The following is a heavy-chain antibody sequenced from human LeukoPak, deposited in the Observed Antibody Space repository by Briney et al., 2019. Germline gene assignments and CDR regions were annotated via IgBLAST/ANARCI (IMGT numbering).Heavy chain of an antibody. CDR3: ARLDHSGYDY. D-gene: IGHD3-22*01. CDR1: GFAFSSYS. Sequence: GGSLRLSCAASGFAFSSYSMNWVRQAPGKGLEWVSSISSSSSYIYYADSVKSRFTISKDNAKNSLYLQMNSLRAEDTAVYYCARLDHSGYDYWGQGTLVTVSS. CDR2: ISSSSSYI. V-gene: IGHV3-21*01. J-gene: IGHJ4*02.